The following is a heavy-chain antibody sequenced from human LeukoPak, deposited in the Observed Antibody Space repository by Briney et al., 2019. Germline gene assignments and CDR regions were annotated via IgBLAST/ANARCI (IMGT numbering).Heavy chain of an antibody. CDR2: IYYSGST. CDR3: ASQGRKNYDSSGYYSAS. V-gene: IGHV4-39*01. CDR1: GGSISSSSYY. D-gene: IGHD3-22*01. J-gene: IGHJ4*02. Sequence: SEALSLTCTVSGGSISSSSYYWGWIRQPPGKGLEWIGSIYYSGSTYYNPSLKSRVTISVDTSKNQLSLKLSSVTAADTAVYYCASQGRKNYDSSGYYSASWGQGTLVTVSS.